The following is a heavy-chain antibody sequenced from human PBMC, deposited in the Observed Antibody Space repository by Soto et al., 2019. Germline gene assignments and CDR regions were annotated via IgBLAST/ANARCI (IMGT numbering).Heavy chain of an antibody. V-gene: IGHV1-18*04. CDR1: GYTVTSDA. Sequence: ASVKVSCKTSGYTVTSDASSWVRQAPGQGLEWMGWISAYNGNTNYAQKLQGRVTMTTDTSTSTAYMELRSLRSDDTAVYYCAIGLGATRGIVFDYWGQGTLVTVSS. D-gene: IGHD1-26*01. CDR3: AIGLGATRGIVFDY. J-gene: IGHJ4*02. CDR2: ISAYNGNT.